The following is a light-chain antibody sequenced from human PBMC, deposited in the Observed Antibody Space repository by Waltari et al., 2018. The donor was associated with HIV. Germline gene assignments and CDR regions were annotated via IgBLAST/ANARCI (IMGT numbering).Light chain of an antibody. CDR3: QQYNNWLT. J-gene: IGKJ4*01. CDR1: QSVNTN. V-gene: IGKV3-15*01. Sequence: IVMPHSPATLSVSPGERATLSCRASQSVNTNLAWYQQKPGQAPRLLIYDVSTRATGIPARFSGSGSGTEFTLTISSLQSEDFAIYYCQQYNNWLTFGGGTKVEIK. CDR2: DVS.